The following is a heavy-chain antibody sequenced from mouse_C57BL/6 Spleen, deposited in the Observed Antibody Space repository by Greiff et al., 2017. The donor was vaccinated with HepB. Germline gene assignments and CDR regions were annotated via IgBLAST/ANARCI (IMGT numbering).Heavy chain of an antibody. V-gene: IGHV1-4*01. D-gene: IGHD1-1*01. CDR2: INPSSGYT. Sequence: VQLQESGAELARPGASVKMSCKASGYTFTSYTMLWVKQRPGQGLEWIGYINPSSGYTKYNQKFKDKATLTADKSSSTAYMQLSSLTSEDSAVYYCARGYYGSSSFAYWGQGTLVTVSA. CDR1: GYTFTSYT. J-gene: IGHJ3*01. CDR3: ARGYYGSSSFAY.